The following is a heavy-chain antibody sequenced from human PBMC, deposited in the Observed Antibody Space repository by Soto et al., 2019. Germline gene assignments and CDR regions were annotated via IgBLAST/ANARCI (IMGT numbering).Heavy chain of an antibody. CDR1: GLSFSRYW. CDR3: ARDYSWHLDY. J-gene: IGHJ4*02. Sequence: GGSLRLSCVASGLSFSRYWMSWVRQAPGKGLEWVANINQDGRQRYHADSVKGRFSISRDNAKNLLYLQMNSLRAEDTAVYYCARDYSWHLDYWGQGTLVTVSS. D-gene: IGHD5-18*01. CDR2: INQDGRQR. V-gene: IGHV3-7*01.